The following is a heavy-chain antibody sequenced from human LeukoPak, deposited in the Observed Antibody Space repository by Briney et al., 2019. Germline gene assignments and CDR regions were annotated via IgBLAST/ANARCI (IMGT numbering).Heavy chain of an antibody. D-gene: IGHD3-22*01. V-gene: IGHV5-51*01. Sequence: GESLKISCKGSGYSFTSYWIGWVRQMPVKGLEWMGIIYPGDSDTRYSPSFQGQVTISADKSISTAYLQWSSLKASDTAMYYCARSVVPRGDAFDIWGQGTMVTVSS. CDR3: ARSVVPRGDAFDI. CDR1: GYSFTSYW. J-gene: IGHJ3*02. CDR2: IYPGDSDT.